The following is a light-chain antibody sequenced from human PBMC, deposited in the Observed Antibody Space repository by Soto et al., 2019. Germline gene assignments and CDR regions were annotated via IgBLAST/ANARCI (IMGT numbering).Light chain of an antibody. Sequence: QSALTQPRSVSGSPGQSVTISCTGTSSDVGGYNYVSWYQQHPGKAPKLIIYDVSKRPSGVPDRFSGSKSGNTASLTISGLQDEDDAEYYCCSSAGSYTVDFSGGTK. V-gene: IGLV2-11*01. J-gene: IGLJ2*01. CDR3: CSSAGSYTVD. CDR2: DVS. CDR1: SSDVGGYNY.